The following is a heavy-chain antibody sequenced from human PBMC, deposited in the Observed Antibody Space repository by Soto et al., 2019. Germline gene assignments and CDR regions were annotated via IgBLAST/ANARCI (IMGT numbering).Heavy chain of an antibody. CDR2: INPSGSYT. CDR1: GNTFTSYY. CDR3: ARDIPPDGMDV. J-gene: IGHJ6*02. V-gene: IGHV1-46*01. Sequence: QVQLVQSGAEVKKPVASVKVSCKALGNTFTSYYIHWVRQAPGQGLEWMGIINPSGSYTSYAQKFEGRVTMTRDTSTSTVYMELSSLSSEDTAVYYCARDIPPDGMDVWGQGTTVTVSS.